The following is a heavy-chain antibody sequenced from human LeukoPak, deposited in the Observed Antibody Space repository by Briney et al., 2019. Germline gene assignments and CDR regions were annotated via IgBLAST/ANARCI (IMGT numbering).Heavy chain of an antibody. CDR3: AKWYSSGWYFDY. D-gene: IGHD6-19*01. V-gene: IGHV3-30*18. CDR2: ISYDGSNK. CDR1: GFTFSSYG. J-gene: IGHJ4*02. Sequence: GRSLRLSCAASGFTFSSYGMHWVRQAPGKGLEWVAVISYDGSNKYYADSVKGRFTISRDNSKNTLYLQMNSLRAEDTAVYYCAKWYSSGWYFDYWGQGTPVTVSS.